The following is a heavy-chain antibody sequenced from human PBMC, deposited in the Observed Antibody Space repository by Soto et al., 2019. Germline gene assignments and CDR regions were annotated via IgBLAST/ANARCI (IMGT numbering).Heavy chain of an antibody. CDR3: ARERDYGDYFSYYYYMDV. Sequence: GGSLRLSCAASGFTFSSYSMNWVRQAPGKGLEWVSYISSSSSTIYYADSVKGRFTISRDNAKNSLYLQMNSLRAEDTAVYYCARERDYGDYFSYYYYMDVWGKGTTVTVSS. J-gene: IGHJ6*03. CDR1: GFTFSSYS. D-gene: IGHD4-17*01. CDR2: ISSSSSTI. V-gene: IGHV3-48*01.